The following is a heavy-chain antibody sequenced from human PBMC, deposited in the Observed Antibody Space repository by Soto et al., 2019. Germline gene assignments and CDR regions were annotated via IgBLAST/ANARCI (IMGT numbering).Heavy chain of an antibody. CDR1: GFTFSSYA. CDR2: ISGSGGST. D-gene: IGHD3-3*01. J-gene: IGHJ6*02. Sequence: EVQLLESGGGLVQPGGSLRLSCAASGFTFSSYAMSWVRQAPGKGLEWVSAISGSGGSTYYADSVKGRFTISRDNSKNTLYLQMNSLRAEDTVVYYCAKVTYYDFWSGPGGYGMDVWGQGTTVTVSS. V-gene: IGHV3-23*01. CDR3: AKVTYYDFWSGPGGYGMDV.